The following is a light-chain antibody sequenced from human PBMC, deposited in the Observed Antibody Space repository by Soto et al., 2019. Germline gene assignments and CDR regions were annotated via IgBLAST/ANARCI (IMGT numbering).Light chain of an antibody. CDR1: QSVSSSY. J-gene: IGKJ5*01. V-gene: IGKV3-20*01. Sequence: EIVLTQSSGTLSLSPGERATLSCRASQSVSSSYLAWYQQKPGQAPRLLIYGASSRATGIPDRFSGSGSGTDFTLTISRLEPEDFVVYYCQQYGSSPPITFGQGTRLEIK. CDR3: QQYGSSPPIT. CDR2: GAS.